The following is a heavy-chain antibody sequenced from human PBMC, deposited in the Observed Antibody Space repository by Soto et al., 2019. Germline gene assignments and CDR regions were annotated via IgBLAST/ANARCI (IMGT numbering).Heavy chain of an antibody. J-gene: IGHJ6*02. V-gene: IGHV5-10-1*01. CDR2: IDPSDSYT. D-gene: IGHD3-16*02. Sequence: GESLKISCKGSGYSFTSYWISWVRQMPGKGLEWMGRIDPSDSYTNYSPSFQGHVTISADKSISTAYLQWSSLKASDTAMYYCARWLRLGELSLSYYYYGMDVWGQGTTVTDSS. CDR3: ARWLRLGELSLSYYYYGMDV. CDR1: GYSFTSYW.